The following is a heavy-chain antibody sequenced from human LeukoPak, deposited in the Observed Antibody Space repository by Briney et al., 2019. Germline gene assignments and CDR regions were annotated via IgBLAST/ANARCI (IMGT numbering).Heavy chain of an antibody. CDR2: INPNSGGT. D-gene: IGHD2-2*01. V-gene: IGHV1-2*02. CDR3: ARDIVVVPAAMGGEQQLAPYDY. CDR1: GYTFTGYY. Sequence: GASVKVSCKASGYTFTGYYMHWVRQAPGQGLEWMGWINPNSGGTNYAQKFQGRVTMTRDTSISTAYMGLSRLRSDDTAVYYCARDIVVVPAAMGGEQQLAPYDYWGQGTLVTVSS. J-gene: IGHJ4*02.